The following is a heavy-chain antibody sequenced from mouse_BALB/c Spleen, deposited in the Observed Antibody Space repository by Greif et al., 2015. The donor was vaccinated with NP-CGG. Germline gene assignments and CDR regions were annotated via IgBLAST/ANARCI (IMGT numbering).Heavy chain of an antibody. D-gene: IGHD4-1*01. CDR1: GFSLTSYG. V-gene: IGHV2-9*02. J-gene: IGHJ2*01. CDR2: IWAGGST. CDR3: ASGGGTYYFDY. Sequence: QVQLKESGPGLVAPSQSLSITCTVSGFSLTSYGVHWVRQPPGKGLEWLGVIWAGGSTNYNSALMSRLSISKDNSKSQVFLKMNSLQTDDTVMYYCASGGGTYYFDYWGQGTTLTVSS.